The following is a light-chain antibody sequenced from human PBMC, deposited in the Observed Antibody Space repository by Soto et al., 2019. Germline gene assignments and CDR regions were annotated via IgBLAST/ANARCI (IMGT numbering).Light chain of an antibody. Sequence: QLVLTQPTSVSGAPGQRVTISCTGSSSNIGAGYDVHWYQQLPGTAPKLLIYGNSNRPSGVPDRFSGSKSGTSASLAITGLQAEDEADYYCQSYDSSLSGPVVFGGGTKVTVL. J-gene: IGLJ2*01. CDR1: SSNIGAGYD. CDR3: QSYDSSLSGPVV. V-gene: IGLV1-40*01. CDR2: GNS.